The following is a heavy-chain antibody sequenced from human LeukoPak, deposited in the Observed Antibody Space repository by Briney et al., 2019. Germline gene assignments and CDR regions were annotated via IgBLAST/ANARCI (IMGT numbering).Heavy chain of an antibody. V-gene: IGHV1-2*02. D-gene: IGHD3-10*01. CDR1: GYTFTGYY. CDR3: AKDLVPVRNRHEPGYYYFFGMEV. CDR2: INPNSGGT. Sequence: ASVKVSCKASGYTFTGYYMHWVRQAPGQGLEWMGWINPNSGGTNYAQKFQGRVTMTRDTSISTAYMELSRLRSDDTAVYYCAKDLVPVRNRHEPGYYYFFGMEVWGQGTTVTVSS. J-gene: IGHJ6*02.